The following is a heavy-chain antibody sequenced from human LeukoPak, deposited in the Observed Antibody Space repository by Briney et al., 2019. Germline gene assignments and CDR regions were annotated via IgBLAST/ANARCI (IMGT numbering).Heavy chain of an antibody. Sequence: SETLSLTCAVSGGAICSYYWSWIRQPPGKGLEWRGDIYYSGSTNYNPSLKSRVTISVETSKNQFSLKLSSVPAADTAVYSCARERRTSGYSNFSFDYWGQGTLVTVSS. CDR2: IYYSGST. CDR1: GGAICSYY. D-gene: IGHD3-22*01. V-gene: IGHV4-59*01. CDR3: ARERRTSGYSNFSFDY. J-gene: IGHJ4*02.